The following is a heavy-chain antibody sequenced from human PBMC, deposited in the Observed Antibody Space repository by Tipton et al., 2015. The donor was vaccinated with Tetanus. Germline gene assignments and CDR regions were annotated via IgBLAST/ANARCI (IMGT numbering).Heavy chain of an antibody. CDR1: GEALVRGGYY. CDR3: ARGGNEYGDPPDY. Sequence: GEALVRGGYYWTWIRHLPGKGLEWIGYIYYRGSIHYNPSLQSRVFISLDTSANQFSLKLNSVTAADTAVYYCARGGNEYGDPPDYWGRGTLVTVSS. J-gene: IGHJ4*02. D-gene: IGHD4-17*01. CDR2: IYYRGSI. V-gene: IGHV4-31*02.